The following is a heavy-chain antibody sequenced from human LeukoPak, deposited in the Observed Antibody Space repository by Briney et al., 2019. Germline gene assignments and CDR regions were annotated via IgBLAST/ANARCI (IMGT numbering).Heavy chain of an antibody. CDR3: ARAGGYSSSWDFDY. D-gene: IGHD6-13*01. CDR2: INHSGST. J-gene: IGHJ4*02. CDR1: GGSISSSSYY. Sequence: SETLSLTCTVSGGSISSSSYYWGWIRQPPGKGLEWIGEINHSGSTNYNPSLKSRVTISVDTSKNQFSLKLSSVTAADTAIYYCARAGGYSSSWDFDYWGQGTLVTVSS. V-gene: IGHV4-39*07.